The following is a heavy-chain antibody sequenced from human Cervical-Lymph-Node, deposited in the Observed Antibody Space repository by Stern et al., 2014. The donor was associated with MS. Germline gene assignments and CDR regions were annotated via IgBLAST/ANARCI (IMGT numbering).Heavy chain of an antibody. Sequence: VQLVESGAEVKKPGASVKVSCKASGYTFTSYGISWVRQAPGKGLEWMGWISAYSGDTNYAQKLQGRVTMTRDTSTSTAYMELRSLRSDDTAVYYCARDAALFGRNPLDYWGQGTLVTVSS. J-gene: IGHJ4*02. CDR1: GYTFTSYG. V-gene: IGHV1-18*01. CDR3: ARDAALFGRNPLDY. D-gene: IGHD3/OR15-3a*01. CDR2: ISAYSGDT.